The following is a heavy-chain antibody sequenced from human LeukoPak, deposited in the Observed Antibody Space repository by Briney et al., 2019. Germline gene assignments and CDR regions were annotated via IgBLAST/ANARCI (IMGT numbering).Heavy chain of an antibody. CDR1: GFTFSSYW. J-gene: IGHJ3*02. V-gene: IGHV3-7*01. Sequence: GGSLRLSCTAYGFTFSSYWMSWVRQAPGKGREWVANIKEDGSEKYYVDSVKGRFTISRDNAKSSLYLQMNSLRAEDAAVYYCARVGYYDSSDYYHEDAFDIWGQGTMVTVSS. D-gene: IGHD3-22*01. CDR3: ARVGYYDSSDYYHEDAFDI. CDR2: IKEDGSEK.